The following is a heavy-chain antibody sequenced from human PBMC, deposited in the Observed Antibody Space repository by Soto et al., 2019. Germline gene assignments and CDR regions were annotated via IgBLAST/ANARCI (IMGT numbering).Heavy chain of an antibody. Sequence: EVQLVESGGGLVQPGGSLRLSCAASGFSFSRYWMSWVRQAPGKGLEWLANIKLDGSEKYYVDSVKGRFTISRDNAKNSLYLQMNSLRAEDTAVYYCARDASGLDYWGQGTLVTVSS. D-gene: IGHD3-10*01. J-gene: IGHJ4*02. V-gene: IGHV3-7*01. CDR1: GFSFSRYW. CDR2: IKLDGSEK. CDR3: ARDASGLDY.